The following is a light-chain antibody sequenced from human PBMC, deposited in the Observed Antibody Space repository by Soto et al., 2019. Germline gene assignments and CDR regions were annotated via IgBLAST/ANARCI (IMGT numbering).Light chain of an antibody. V-gene: IGLV2-23*01. CDR1: SSDVGSYNL. Sequence: QSVLTQPASVSGSPGQSITISCTGTSSDVGSYNLVSWYQQHPGKAPKLMIYEGSKRPSGVSNRFSGSKSGNTASLTISGLQAEDVVDYSSCSYAANSPYVVGTGTKVTVL. CDR2: EGS. CDR3: CSYAANSPYV. J-gene: IGLJ1*01.